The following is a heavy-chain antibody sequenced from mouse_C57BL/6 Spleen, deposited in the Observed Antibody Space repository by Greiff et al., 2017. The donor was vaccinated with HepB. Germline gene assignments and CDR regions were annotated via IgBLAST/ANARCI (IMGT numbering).Heavy chain of an antibody. J-gene: IGHJ2*01. CDR3: ARSPITTVVAHFDY. CDR2: IDPSDSYT. Sequence: VQLQQSGAELVKPGASVKLSCKASGYTFTSYWMQWVKQRPGQGLEWIGEIDPSDSYTNYNQKFKGKATLTVDTSSSTAYMQLSSLTSEDSAVYYCARSPITTVVAHFDYWGQGTTLTVSS. V-gene: IGHV1-50*01. D-gene: IGHD1-1*01. CDR1: GYTFTSYW.